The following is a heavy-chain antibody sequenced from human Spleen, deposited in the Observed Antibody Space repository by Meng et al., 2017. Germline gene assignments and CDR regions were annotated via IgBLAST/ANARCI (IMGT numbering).Heavy chain of an antibody. Sequence: QGQLVQSGEEVKKPGASVKVACKASGYTFTSYGVSWVRQAPGQGLEWMGWIRNYNGDTKYARKLQGRVTMTTDTSTSTAYMELRSLRSDDTAVYYCAKNGGYGDIDYWGQGTLVTVS. J-gene: IGHJ4*02. V-gene: IGHV1-18*01. D-gene: IGHD4-17*01. CDR1: GYTFTSYG. CDR2: IRNYNGDT. CDR3: AKNGGYGDIDY.